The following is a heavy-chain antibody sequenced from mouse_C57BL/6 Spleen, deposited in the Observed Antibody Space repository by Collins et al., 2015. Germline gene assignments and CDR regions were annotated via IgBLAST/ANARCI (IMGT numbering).Heavy chain of an antibody. CDR1: GFAFSSYD. V-gene: IGHV5-12-1*01. J-gene: IGHJ4*01. CDR2: ISSGGGST. D-gene: IGHD2-10*02. Sequence: EVQLVESGGGLVKPGGSLKLSCAASGFAFSSYDMSWVRQTPEKRLEWVAYISSGGGSTYYPDTVKGRFTISRDNAKNTLYLQMSSLKSEDTAMYYCARTVYGNSFMDYWGQGTSVTVSS. CDR3: ARTVYGNSFMDY.